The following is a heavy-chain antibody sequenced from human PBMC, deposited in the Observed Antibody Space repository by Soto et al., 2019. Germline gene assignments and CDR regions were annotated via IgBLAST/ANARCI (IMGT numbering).Heavy chain of an antibody. V-gene: IGHV4-59*01. CDR3: ARGGEDYMNYRGVDY. CDR1: GGSISDYY. Sequence: QVHLQESGPGLVKPSETLSLTCTVSGGSISDYYWSWIRQPPGKGLEWIGYIYYSGSTNYNPSLHSRVTISVDTSRNHFSLKLSSVTAADTAVYYCARGGEDYMNYRGVDYWGQGTLVTVSS. D-gene: IGHD4-4*01. CDR2: IYYSGST. J-gene: IGHJ4*02.